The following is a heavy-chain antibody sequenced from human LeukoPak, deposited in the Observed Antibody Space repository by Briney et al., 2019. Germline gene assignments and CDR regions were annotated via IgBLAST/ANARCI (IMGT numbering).Heavy chain of an antibody. CDR1: GFTFSSYA. J-gene: IGHJ4*02. D-gene: IGHD3-10*01. CDR3: AKVGYGSGSYYNLTPHFDY. Sequence: GGSLRLSCAASGFTFSSYAMSWVRQAPGKGLEWVSAISGSGGSTYYADSVKGRSTISRDNSKNTLYLQMNRLRAEDTAVYYCAKVGYGSGSYYNLTPHFDYWGQGTLVTVSS. V-gene: IGHV3-23*01. CDR2: ISGSGGST.